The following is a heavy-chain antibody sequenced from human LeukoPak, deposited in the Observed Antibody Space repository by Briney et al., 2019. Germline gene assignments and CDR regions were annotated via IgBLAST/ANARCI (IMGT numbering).Heavy chain of an antibody. V-gene: IGHV1-3*03. Sequence: ASVKVSCKASGYTFTKYAMHWVRQAPGQRLEWMGWINAGNSNTKYSQEFQGRVTLTADTSASIAYMELSSLRSEDMAVYYCARGSVMITFGGVIVIGAFDIWGQGTMVTVSS. CDR1: GYTFTKYA. CDR3: ARGSVMITFGGVIVIGAFDI. D-gene: IGHD3-16*02. J-gene: IGHJ3*02. CDR2: INAGNSNT.